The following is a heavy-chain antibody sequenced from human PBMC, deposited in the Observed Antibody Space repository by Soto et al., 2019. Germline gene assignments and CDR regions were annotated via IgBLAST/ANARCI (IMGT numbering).Heavy chain of an antibody. CDR3: ARPSGSTTHYGMDV. CDR2: IYYSGST. CDR1: GGSISSSSYY. J-gene: IGHJ6*02. D-gene: IGHD2-2*01. Sequence: PSETLSLTCTVSGGSISSSSYYWGWIRQPPGKGLEWIGSIYYSGSTYYNPSLKSRVTISVDTSKNQFSLKLSSVTAADTAVYYCARPSGSTTHYGMDVWGQGTTVTVSS. V-gene: IGHV4-39*01.